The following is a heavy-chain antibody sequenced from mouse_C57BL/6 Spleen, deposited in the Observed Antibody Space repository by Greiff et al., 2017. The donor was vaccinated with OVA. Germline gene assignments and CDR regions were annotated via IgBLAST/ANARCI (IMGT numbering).Heavy chain of an antibody. CDR3: AYSTQFAY. J-gene: IGHJ3*01. Sequence: EVQLQQSVAELVRPGASVKLSCTASGFNINNTYMHWVKQRPEQGLEWIGRIDPANGNTKYAPKFQGKATITADTSSNTDYLQLRSLTSEDTANYYGAYSTQFAYWGRGTLVTVSA. D-gene: IGHD2-5*01. V-gene: IGHV14-3*01. CDR1: GFNINNTY. CDR2: IDPANGNT.